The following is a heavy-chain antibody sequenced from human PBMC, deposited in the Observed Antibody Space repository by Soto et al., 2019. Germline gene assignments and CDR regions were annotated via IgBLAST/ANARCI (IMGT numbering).Heavy chain of an antibody. V-gene: IGHV3-30-3*01. D-gene: IGHD1-20*01. CDR3: ATLGMKEGY. J-gene: IGHJ4*02. Sequence: QVQLVESGGGVVQPGRSLRLSCAASGFTFSSYAMHWVRQAPGKGLEWVAVISYDGSNKYYADSVKGRFTISGDNSKTTLYLQMTSLRAEDTAVYYGATLGMKEGYYGQGTLVTVSS. CDR2: ISYDGSNK. CDR1: GFTFSSYA.